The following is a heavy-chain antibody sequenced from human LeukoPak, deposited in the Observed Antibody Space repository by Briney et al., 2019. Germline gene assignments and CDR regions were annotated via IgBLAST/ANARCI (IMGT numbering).Heavy chain of an antibody. CDR2: ISGGST. V-gene: IGHV3-38-3*01. Sequence: GGSLRLSCAASGFTVSSNEMSWVRQAPGKGLEWVSSISGGSTYYADSRKGRFTISRDNTKNTLHLQMNSLRGEDTAVYYCKLPYDFWSGYLYNWFDPWGQGTLVTVSS. J-gene: IGHJ5*02. CDR3: KLPYDFWSGYLYNWFDP. D-gene: IGHD3-3*01. CDR1: GFTVSSNE.